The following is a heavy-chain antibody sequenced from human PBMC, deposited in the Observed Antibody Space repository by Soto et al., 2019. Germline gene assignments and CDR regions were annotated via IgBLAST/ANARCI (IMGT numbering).Heavy chain of an antibody. J-gene: IGHJ4*02. V-gene: IGHV4-38-2*02. Sequence: SETLSLTCTASGYSISNGDYWGWIWQAPGKGLEWIGSVYYSGSTHYEPSLRGRIAISVDTLKNQFSLRLPSVTAADTAMYFCARNTSTYFDSWGQGIPVTVSS. CDR2: VYYSGST. CDR1: GYSISNGDY. CDR3: ARNTSTYFDS.